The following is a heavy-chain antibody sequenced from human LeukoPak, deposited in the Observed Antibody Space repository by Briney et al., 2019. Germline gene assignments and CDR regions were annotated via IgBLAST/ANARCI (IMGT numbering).Heavy chain of an antibody. CDR3: ARGDYYDSSTLAYFDY. Sequence: SETLSLTCTVSGGSISSGGYYWSWIRQHPGKGLEWIGYIYYSGSTYYNPSLKSRVTISVDTSKNQFSLKLSSVTAADTAVYYCARGDYYDSSTLAYFDYWGQGTLVTVSS. J-gene: IGHJ4*02. CDR1: GGSISSGGYY. CDR2: IYYSGST. V-gene: IGHV4-31*03. D-gene: IGHD3-22*01.